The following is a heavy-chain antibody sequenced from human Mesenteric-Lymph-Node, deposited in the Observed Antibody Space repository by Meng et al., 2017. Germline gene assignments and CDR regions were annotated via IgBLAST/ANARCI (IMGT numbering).Heavy chain of an antibody. D-gene: IGHD3-22*01. Sequence: GGSLRLSCAASGFTFSSYAMSWVRQAPGKGLEWVSAISGSGGSTYYADSVKGRFTISRDNSKNTLYLQMNSLRAEDTAVYYCAKDRIRFMIVEAPFDYWGQGTLVTVSS. CDR3: AKDRIRFMIVEAPFDY. J-gene: IGHJ4*02. V-gene: IGHV3-23*01. CDR1: GFTFSSYA. CDR2: ISGSGGST.